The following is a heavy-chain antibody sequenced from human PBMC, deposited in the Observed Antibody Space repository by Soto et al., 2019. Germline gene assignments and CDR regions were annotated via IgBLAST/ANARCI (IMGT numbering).Heavy chain of an antibody. J-gene: IGHJ6*02. CDR3: ARVSNRYYYYYGMDV. Sequence: GSLSLSCAASGFTFSSYAMHWVRQAPGKGLEWVAVISYDGSNKYYADSVKGRFTISRDNSKNTLYLQMNSLRAEDTAVYYCARVSNRYYYYYGMDVWGQGTTVTVSS. D-gene: IGHD4-4*01. V-gene: IGHV3-30-3*01. CDR1: GFTFSSYA. CDR2: ISYDGSNK.